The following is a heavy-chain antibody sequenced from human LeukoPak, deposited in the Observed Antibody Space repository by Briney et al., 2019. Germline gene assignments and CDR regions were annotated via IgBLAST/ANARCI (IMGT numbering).Heavy chain of an antibody. CDR1: GFTFSTYW. D-gene: IGHD2-2*01. CDR3: ARWIDCSSTSCLGAFDI. V-gene: IGHV3-53*01. CDR2: IYSGGST. Sequence: GGSLRLSCVASGFTFSTYWMSWVRQAPGKGLEWVSVIYSGGSTYYADSVKGRFTISRDNSKNTLYLQMNSLRAEDTAVYYCARWIDCSSTSCLGAFDIWGQGTMVTVSS. J-gene: IGHJ3*02.